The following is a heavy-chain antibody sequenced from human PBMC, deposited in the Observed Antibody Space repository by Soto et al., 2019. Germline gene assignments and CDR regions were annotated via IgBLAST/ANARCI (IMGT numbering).Heavy chain of an antibody. V-gene: IGHV3-23*01. CDR1: GFTFTYYA. CDR3: AKDRDYPRDQFHY. Sequence: PGGSLRLSCTDSGFTFTYYAFSWVRQAPGKGLEWVSAISANGQGIYYADSVRGRFTISRDNSKNTVFLHMDSLRAEDTAVYYCAKDRDYPRDQFHYWGQGTLVTVSS. CDR2: ISANGQGI. J-gene: IGHJ4*02. D-gene: IGHD2-2*01.